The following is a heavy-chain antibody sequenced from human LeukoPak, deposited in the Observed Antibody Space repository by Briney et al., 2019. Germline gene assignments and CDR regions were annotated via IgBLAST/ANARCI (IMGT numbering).Heavy chain of an antibody. Sequence: GGSLKLSCAASGFTFSSYAMSWVRQAPGKGLEWVSAISGSGGNTYYADSVKGRFTISRDNSKNTLYLQMNSLRAEDTAVYYCAKLPVAGLYFDYWGQGTLVTVSS. CDR3: AKLPVAGLYFDY. J-gene: IGHJ4*02. CDR1: GFTFSSYA. D-gene: IGHD6-19*01. V-gene: IGHV3-23*01. CDR2: ISGSGGNT.